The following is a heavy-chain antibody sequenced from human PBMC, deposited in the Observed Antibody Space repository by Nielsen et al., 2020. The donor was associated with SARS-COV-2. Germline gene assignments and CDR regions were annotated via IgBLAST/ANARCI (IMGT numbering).Heavy chain of an antibody. J-gene: IGHJ4*02. D-gene: IGHD4-17*01. Sequence: SETLSLTCRVAGASISSYYWSWIRQPPGKGLEWIGYISFSGNTKSNPSLKSRVTMSVDTSKTHFSLNLRSMTAADTAVYYCARGLPGLYFDYWGQGTLVTVSS. CDR2: ISFSGNT. CDR3: ARGLPGLYFDY. V-gene: IGHV4-59*01. CDR1: GASISSYY.